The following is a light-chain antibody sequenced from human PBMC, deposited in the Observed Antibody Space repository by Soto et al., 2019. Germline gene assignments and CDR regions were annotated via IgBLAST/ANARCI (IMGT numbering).Light chain of an antibody. J-gene: IGKJ1*01. CDR2: GAS. V-gene: IGKV1-39*01. Sequence: GDSVTITCRASQGIGNALGWYQQKPGKPPKVLIYGASNLQSGVPSRFSGSGSGTDFTLTISSLQPEDFATYYCQQSYSTPQTFGQGTKVDIK. CDR3: QQSYSTPQT. CDR1: QGIGNA.